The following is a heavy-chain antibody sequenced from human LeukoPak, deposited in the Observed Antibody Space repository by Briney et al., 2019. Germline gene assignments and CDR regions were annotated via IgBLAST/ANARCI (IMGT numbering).Heavy chain of an antibody. CDR1: GYTLTELS. J-gene: IGHJ6*02. Sequence: ASVKVSCKVSGYTLTELSMHWVRQALGKGLEWMGGFDPEDGETIYAQKFQGRVTMTEDTSTDTAYMELSSLRSEDTAVYYCATAHLPMIVDLSYYYGMDVWGQGTTVTVSS. D-gene: IGHD3-22*01. CDR2: FDPEDGET. V-gene: IGHV1-24*01. CDR3: ATAHLPMIVDLSYYYGMDV.